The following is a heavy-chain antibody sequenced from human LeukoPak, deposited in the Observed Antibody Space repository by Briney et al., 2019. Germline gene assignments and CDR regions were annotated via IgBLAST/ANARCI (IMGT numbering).Heavy chain of an antibody. CDR1: GFTFSSYA. CDR2: ISYDGSNK. J-gene: IGHJ1*01. D-gene: IGHD6-19*01. Sequence: GGSLRLSCAASGFTFSSYAMHWVRQAPGKGLEWVAVISYDGSNKYYADSVKGRFTISRDNSKNTLYLQMNSLRAEDTAVYYCARDKQWLVPSGAEYFQHWGQGTLVTVSS. CDR3: ARDKQWLVPSGAEYFQH. V-gene: IGHV3-30*04.